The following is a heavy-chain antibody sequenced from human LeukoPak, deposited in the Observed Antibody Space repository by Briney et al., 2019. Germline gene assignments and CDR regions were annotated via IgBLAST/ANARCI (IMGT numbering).Heavy chain of an antibody. CDR1: GFTFSTYN. Sequence: GGSLRLSCTASGFTFSTYNMHWVRQPTGKGQEWVSAVGTAGDTYYPGSVKGRFTISRENAKNSLYLQMNSLRVGDTAVYYCARRGDSRGYYDAFDIWGQGTMVTVSS. D-gene: IGHD3-22*01. CDR2: VGTAGDT. CDR3: ARRGDSRGYYDAFDI. V-gene: IGHV3-13*01. J-gene: IGHJ3*02.